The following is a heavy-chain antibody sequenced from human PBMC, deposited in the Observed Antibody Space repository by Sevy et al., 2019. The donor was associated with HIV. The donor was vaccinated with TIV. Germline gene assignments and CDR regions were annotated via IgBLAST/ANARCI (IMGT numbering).Heavy chain of an antibody. D-gene: IGHD5-18*01. CDR1: GYTFTGYY. CDR3: ASHVDTAMVTGMDV. Sequence: ASVKVSCEASGYTFTGYYMHWVRQAPGQGLEWMGWINPNSGGTNYAQKFQGRVTMTRDTSISTAYMELSRLRSDDTAVYYCASHVDTAMVTGMDVWGQGTTVTVSS. CDR2: INPNSGGT. V-gene: IGHV1-2*02. J-gene: IGHJ6*02.